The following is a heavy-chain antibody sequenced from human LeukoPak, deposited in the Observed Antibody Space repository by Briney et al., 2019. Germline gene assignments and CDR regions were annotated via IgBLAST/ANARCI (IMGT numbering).Heavy chain of an antibody. CDR1: GFTFSSYA. CDR2: ISGSGGST. D-gene: IGHD4/OR15-4a*01. V-gene: IGHV3-23*01. J-gene: IGHJ6*02. CDR3: AKDGAYYYYGMDV. Sequence: GGSLRLSCAASGFTFSSYAMSWVRQAPGKGLEWVSAISGSGGSTYYADSVKGRFTISRDNSKKTLYLQMNSLRAEDTAVYYCAKDGAYYYYGMDVWGQGTTVTVSS.